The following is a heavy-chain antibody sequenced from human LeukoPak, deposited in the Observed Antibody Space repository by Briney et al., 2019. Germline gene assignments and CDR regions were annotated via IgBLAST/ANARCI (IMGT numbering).Heavy chain of an antibody. CDR2: IKQDGSEK. CDR1: GFTFSSYW. Sequence: GGSLRLSCAASGFTFSSYWMSWVRQAPGKGLEWVANIKQDGSEKYYVDSVKGRFTISRDNAKNSLFLQMNSLRAEDTAVYYCASVWVLRFLDWLVFPARWFDPWGQGTLVTVSS. D-gene: IGHD3-3*01. V-gene: IGHV3-7*01. J-gene: IGHJ5*02. CDR3: ASVWVLRFLDWLVFPARWFDP.